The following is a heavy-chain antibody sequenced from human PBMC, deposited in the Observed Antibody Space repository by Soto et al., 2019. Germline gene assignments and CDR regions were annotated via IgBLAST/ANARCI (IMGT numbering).Heavy chain of an antibody. CDR2: ITPSGGST. V-gene: IGHV1-46*03. CDR3: ARGGKYYDFWSSLFDS. D-gene: IGHD3-3*01. Sequence: GASVKVSCKASGYTFTSYYMHWVRQAPGQGLEWMGIITPSGGSTSYAQKFQGRVTMTRDTSTSTVYMELSSLRSEDTAVYYCARGGKYYDFWSSLFDSWGQGTLVTVSS. CDR1: GYTFTSYY. J-gene: IGHJ4*02.